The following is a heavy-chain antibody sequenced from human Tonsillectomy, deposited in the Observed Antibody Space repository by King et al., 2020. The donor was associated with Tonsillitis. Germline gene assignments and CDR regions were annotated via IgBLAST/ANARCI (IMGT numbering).Heavy chain of an antibody. CDR2: ISYDGSNK. CDR3: ARDFGPEPTTDY. CDR1: GFTFSSYG. J-gene: IGHJ4*02. V-gene: IGHV3-30*03. D-gene: IGHD4-11*01. Sequence: VQLVESGGGVVQPGRSLRLSCAASGFTFSSYGMHWVRQAPGKGLEWVADISYDGSNKYYVDSVKGRFTISRDNSKNTLYLQMNSLRPEDTAVYYCARDFGPEPTTDYWGQGTLVTVSS.